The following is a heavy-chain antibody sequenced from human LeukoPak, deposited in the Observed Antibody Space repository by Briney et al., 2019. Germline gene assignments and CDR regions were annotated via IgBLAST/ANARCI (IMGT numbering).Heavy chain of an antibody. D-gene: IGHD3-10*01. CDR1: GYTFTGYY. J-gene: IGHJ4*01. CDR3: ASHPYYYGSGRSTFY. CDR2: INPNSGGT. Sequence: ASVKVSCKASGYTFTGYYMHWVRQAPGQGLEWMGWINPNSGGTNYAQKFQGRVTMTRDTSISTAYMELSRLRSDDTAVYYCASHPYYYGSGRSTFYCGHGTLLTVSS. V-gene: IGHV1-2*02.